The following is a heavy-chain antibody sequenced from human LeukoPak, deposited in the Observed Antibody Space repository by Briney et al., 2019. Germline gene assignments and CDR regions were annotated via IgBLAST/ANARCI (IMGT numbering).Heavy chain of an antibody. J-gene: IGHJ4*02. CDR1: GGSISSGGYY. CDR2: IYHSGNT. V-gene: IGHV4-30-2*01. CDR3: ARGEPYSGSYLVDY. D-gene: IGHD1-26*01. Sequence: SQTLSLTCTVSGGSISSGGYYWGWIRQPPGKGLEWIGYIYHSGNTYYNPSLKSRVTISVDRSKNQFSLKLSSVTAADTAVYYCARGEPYSGSYLVDYWGQGTLVTVSS.